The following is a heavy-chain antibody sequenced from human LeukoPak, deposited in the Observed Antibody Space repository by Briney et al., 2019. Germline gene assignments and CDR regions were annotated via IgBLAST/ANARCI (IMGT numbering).Heavy chain of an antibody. Sequence: GGSLSLSCAASAFTFSSYAMHWVRQPPGKGMEYVSSISSNGGSTYYANSVKGRFTISRDNSKNTLYLQKGSLRAEDMAVYYCARVKIGQQLVFDYWGQGTLVTVSS. CDR3: ARVKIGQQLVFDY. D-gene: IGHD6-13*01. J-gene: IGHJ4*02. CDR1: AFTFSSYA. V-gene: IGHV3-64*01. CDR2: ISSNGGST.